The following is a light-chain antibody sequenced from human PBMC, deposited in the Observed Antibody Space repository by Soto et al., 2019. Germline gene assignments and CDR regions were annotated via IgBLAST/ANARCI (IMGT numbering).Light chain of an antibody. V-gene: IGKV3-20*01. CDR1: QSFSSTY. CDR2: GAS. Sequence: EIVLTQSPGPLSLSPGERTTLSFTASQSFSSTYLAWYQQKPGQAPRLLIYGASSRATGIPDRFSGGGSGTDFSLTISRLDPEDFAVYYCQQYSSSPITLGQGTRLE. J-gene: IGKJ5*01. CDR3: QQYSSSPIT.